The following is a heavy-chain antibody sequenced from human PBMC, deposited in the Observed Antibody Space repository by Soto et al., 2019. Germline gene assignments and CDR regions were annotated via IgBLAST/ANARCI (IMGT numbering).Heavy chain of an antibody. Sequence: PGGSLRLSCAASGFTFSSYEMNWVRQAPGRGLEWVSYISSSGSTIYYADSVKGRFTISRDNAKNSLYLQMNSLRAEDTAVYYCAREVVATTRAYYYYYGMDVWGQGTTVTVSS. V-gene: IGHV3-48*03. CDR3: AREVVATTRAYYYYYGMDV. J-gene: IGHJ6*02. D-gene: IGHD5-12*01. CDR2: ISSSGSTI. CDR1: GFTFSSYE.